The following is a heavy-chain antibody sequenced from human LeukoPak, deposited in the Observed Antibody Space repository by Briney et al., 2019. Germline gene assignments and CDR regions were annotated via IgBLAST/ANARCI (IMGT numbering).Heavy chain of an antibody. CDR2: INHSGST. V-gene: IGHV4-34*01. CDR3: ARVPFRPAYYYDSSGYSWFDP. CDR1: GGSFSGYY. Sequence: SETLSLTCAVYGGSFSGYYWSWIRQPPGKGLEWIGEINHSGSTNYNPSLKSRVTISVDTSKNQFSLKLSSVTAADTAVYYCARVPFRPAYYYDSSGYSWFDPWAKEPWSPSPQ. J-gene: IGHJ5*01. D-gene: IGHD3-22*01.